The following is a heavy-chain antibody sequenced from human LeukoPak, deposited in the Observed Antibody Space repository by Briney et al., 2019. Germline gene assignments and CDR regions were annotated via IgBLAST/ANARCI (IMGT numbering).Heavy chain of an antibody. V-gene: IGHV5-51*01. D-gene: IGHD4-17*01. CDR3: ARLEKTVTYDLHY. Sequence: GESLKISCKGSGYTFTSYWIGWVRQTSGKGLEWMGIIYPGDSDTRYSPSFQGQVTISADKSISTAYLQWSSLKASDTAMYYCARLEKTVTYDLHYWGQGTLVTVSS. CDR2: IYPGDSDT. CDR1: GYTFTSYW. J-gene: IGHJ4*02.